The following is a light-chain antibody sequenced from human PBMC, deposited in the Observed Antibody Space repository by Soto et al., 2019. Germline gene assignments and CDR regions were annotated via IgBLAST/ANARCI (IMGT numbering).Light chain of an antibody. J-gene: IGLJ1*01. CDR3: GTWDSSLSGYV. CDR2: DNN. CDR1: SSNIGNNY. Sequence: QSVLTQPPSVSAAPGQKVTISCSGSSSNIGNNYVSWYQHSGTAPKLLIYDNNKRPSGIPDRFSGSKSGTSATLGITGLQTGDEADYYCGTWDSSLSGYVFGTGTKVTVL. V-gene: IGLV1-51*01.